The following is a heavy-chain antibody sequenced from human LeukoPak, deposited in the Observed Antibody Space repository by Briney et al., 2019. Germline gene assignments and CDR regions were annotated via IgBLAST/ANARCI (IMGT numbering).Heavy chain of an antibody. CDR3: AKDYCSGGSCPEIFDY. CDR1: GFTFSSYA. V-gene: IGHV3-23*01. Sequence: GGSLRLSCAASGFTFSSYAMSWVRQAPGKGLEWVSGISGSGRTTYYADSVKGRFTISRDNSKNTLSLQMNSLRAEDTAIYCCAKDYCSGGSCPEIFDYWGQGTLVTVSS. J-gene: IGHJ4*02. D-gene: IGHD2-15*01. CDR2: ISGSGRTT.